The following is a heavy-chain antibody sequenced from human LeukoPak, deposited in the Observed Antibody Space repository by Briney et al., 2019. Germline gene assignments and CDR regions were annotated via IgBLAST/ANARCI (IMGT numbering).Heavy chain of an antibody. CDR2: INPSGGST. Sequence: GASVKVSCKASGYTFTSYYMHWGRQAPGQGLELMGIINPSGGSTSYAQKFQGRVTMTRDTSTSTVYMELSSLRSEDKAVYYCGRGCEPDYDILTGYAPYFDYWGQGTLVTVSS. CDR3: GRGCEPDYDILTGYAPYFDY. CDR1: GYTFTSYY. V-gene: IGHV1-46*01. D-gene: IGHD3-9*01. J-gene: IGHJ4*02.